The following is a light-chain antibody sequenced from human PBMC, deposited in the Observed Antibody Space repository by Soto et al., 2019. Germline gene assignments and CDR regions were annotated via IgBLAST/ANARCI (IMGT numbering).Light chain of an antibody. CDR2: SAS. J-gene: IGKJ4*01. CDR1: QTINRF. V-gene: IGKV1-39*01. CDR3: QQSYSTLRPT. Sequence: IQMTQSPSSLSASVGDRVTITCRAGQTINRFLSWYQQKPGKAPRLLIYSASSLRSGVPLRFSGSGSGTDFSLTINGLQPDDFATYYCQQSYSTLRPTFGGGTKVDI.